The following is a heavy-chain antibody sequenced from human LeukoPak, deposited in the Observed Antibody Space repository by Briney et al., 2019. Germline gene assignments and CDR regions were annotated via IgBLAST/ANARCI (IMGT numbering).Heavy chain of an antibody. Sequence: SETLSLTCAVSGGSISSGGYSWSWIRQPPGKGLEWIGYIYYSGSTYYNPSLKSRVTISVDTSKNQFSLKLSSVTAADTAVYYCARDSMATFDYWGQGTLVTVSS. V-gene: IGHV4-30-2*05. D-gene: IGHD5-24*01. CDR2: IYYSGST. CDR3: ARDSMATFDY. CDR1: GGSISSGGYS. J-gene: IGHJ4*02.